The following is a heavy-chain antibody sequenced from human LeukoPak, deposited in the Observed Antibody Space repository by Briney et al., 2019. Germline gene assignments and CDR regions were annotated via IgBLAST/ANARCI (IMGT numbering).Heavy chain of an antibody. CDR1: GFTFSGSW. J-gene: IGHJ4*02. CDR3: AKDPIVYSSSGYFDY. CDR2: IKEDGSEK. D-gene: IGHD6-13*01. Sequence: GGSLRLSCAASGFTFSGSWMNWVRQAPGKGLEWVANIKEDGSEKYYVDSVKGRFTISRDNAKNSLYLQMNSLRAEDTALYYCAKDPIVYSSSGYFDYWGQGTLVTVSS. V-gene: IGHV3-7*03.